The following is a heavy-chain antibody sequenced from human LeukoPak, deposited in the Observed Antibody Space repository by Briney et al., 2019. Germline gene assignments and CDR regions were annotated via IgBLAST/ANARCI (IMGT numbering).Heavy chain of an antibody. Sequence: GGSLRLSCAASGFTFSSYSMNWVRQAPGKGLEWVSYISSSSSTIYYADSVKGRFTISRDNAKNSLYLQMNSLRAEDTAVYYCARARVPAANGLPDYWGQGTLVTVSS. J-gene: IGHJ4*02. CDR1: GFTFSSYS. CDR3: ARARVPAANGLPDY. V-gene: IGHV3-48*01. D-gene: IGHD2-2*01. CDR2: ISSSSSTI.